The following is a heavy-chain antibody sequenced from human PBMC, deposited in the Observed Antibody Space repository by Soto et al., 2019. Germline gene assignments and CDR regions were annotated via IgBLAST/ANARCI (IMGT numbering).Heavy chain of an antibody. J-gene: IGHJ6*03. Sequence: QVQLQESGPGLVKPSETLSLTCAVSGCTISISNWWSWVRQTPGKGLEWIGQIHHSGSTNYSPSLKRRVTRSVDKSKNQFSLKMNSVTAAYTAVYYWARGVYYFYRDVWGKGTTVTVSS. D-gene: IGHD3-10*01. V-gene: IGHV4-4*02. CDR1: GCTISISNW. CDR3: ARGVYYFYRDV. CDR2: IHHSGST.